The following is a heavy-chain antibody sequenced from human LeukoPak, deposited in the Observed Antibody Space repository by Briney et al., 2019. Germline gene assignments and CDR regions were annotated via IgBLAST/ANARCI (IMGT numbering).Heavy chain of an antibody. CDR3: ARWLTPERFDY. CDR1: GGSISSGDYY. J-gene: IGHJ4*02. V-gene: IGHV4-30-4*08. Sequence: SETLSLTCTVSGGSISSGDYYWSWIRQPPGKGLEWIGYIYYSGTTYYNPSLNSRVTISIDTSKNQFSLKLSSVTAADTAVYYCARWLTPERFDYWGQGTLVTVSS. CDR2: IYYSGTT. D-gene: IGHD4-23*01.